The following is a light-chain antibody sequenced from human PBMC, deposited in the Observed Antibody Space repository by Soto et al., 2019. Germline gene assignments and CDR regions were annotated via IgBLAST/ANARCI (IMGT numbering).Light chain of an antibody. J-gene: IGKJ5*01. CDR1: QSISSY. CDR3: QKYKSAPIT. Sequence: DIQMTHSASTLSASLGDRVTITWGASQSISSYLNWYQQKPGKVPKLLTHAASTLQSGVPSRFSGSGYGTDFTLTISSLQTEDVATYYCQKYKSAPITFGQGTRLEIK. CDR2: AAS. V-gene: IGKV1-27*01.